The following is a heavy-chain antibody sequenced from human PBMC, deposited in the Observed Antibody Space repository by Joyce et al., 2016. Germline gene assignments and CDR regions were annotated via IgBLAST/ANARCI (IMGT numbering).Heavy chain of an antibody. D-gene: IGHD3-3*01. J-gene: IGHJ4*02. CDR3: TTDRKFLEWLEFIWAGFDY. CDR1: GITFSNAW. Sequence: EVQLVESGGGLVKPGGSLRLSCAASGITFSNAWMSWVRQAPGKGREWVGRIKSKTDGGTTDYAAPVKGRLTISRDDSKNTLYLQMNSLKTEDTAVYYCTTDRKFLEWLEFIWAGFDYWGQGTLVTVSS. V-gene: IGHV3-15*01. CDR2: IKSKTDGGTT.